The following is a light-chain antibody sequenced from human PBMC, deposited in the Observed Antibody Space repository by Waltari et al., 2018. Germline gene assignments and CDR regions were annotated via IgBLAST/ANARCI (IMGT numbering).Light chain of an antibody. CDR1: QSVLYSSNNKTY. Sequence: DIVMTQSPDSLAVSLGERATINCKSSQSVLYSSNNKTYLAWYQQKPGQPPKLLIYWASTRESGVPDRFSGGGSGTDFTLTISSLQAEDVAVYYCQQYYSTPRTFGQGTKVEIK. CDR2: WAS. J-gene: IGKJ1*01. CDR3: QQYYSTPRT. V-gene: IGKV4-1*01.